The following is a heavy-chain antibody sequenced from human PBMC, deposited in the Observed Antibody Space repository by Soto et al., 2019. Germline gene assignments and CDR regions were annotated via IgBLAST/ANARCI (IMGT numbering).Heavy chain of an antibody. J-gene: IGHJ6*03. D-gene: IGHD6-13*01. CDR1: GFTVSSNY. Sequence: GGSLRLSCAASGFTVSSNYMSWVRQAPGKGLEWVSVIYSGGSTYYADSVKGRFTISRDNTKNTLYLQMNSLRAEDTAVYYCARDSPRVYYYYYMDVWGKGTTVTVSS. CDR2: IYSGGST. V-gene: IGHV3-66*01. CDR3: ARDSPRVYYYYYMDV.